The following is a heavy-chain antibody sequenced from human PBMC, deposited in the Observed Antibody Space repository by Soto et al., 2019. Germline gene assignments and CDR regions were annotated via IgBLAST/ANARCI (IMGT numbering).Heavy chain of an antibody. CDR2: ISWNSGTI. V-gene: IGHV3-9*01. J-gene: IGHJ6*02. CDR1: GFSFDDYA. CDR3: AKSTGGTANGMGV. Sequence: ESGGGLVQPGRSLRLSCAASGFSFDDYAMHWVRQAPGKGLEWVSGISWNSGTIGYADSVKGRFTISRDNAKNSLYLQMNRLRAEDTALYYCAKSTGGTANGMGVWGQGTTVTVSS. D-gene: IGHD2-8*02.